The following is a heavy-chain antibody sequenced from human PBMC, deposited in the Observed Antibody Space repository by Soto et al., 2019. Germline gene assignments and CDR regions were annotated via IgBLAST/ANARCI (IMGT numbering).Heavy chain of an antibody. V-gene: IGHV1-2*02. J-gene: IGHJ6*02. Sequence: ASAKVSWKACGYTFTGYSMQWVRQAHAQGLEWMGWINPNSGGTNYAQKFQGRVTMTRDTSISTAYMELSRLRSDDTAVFYCARDKGGAAAGLYYYSGMDVWGQGTTVTVSS. CDR1: GYTFTGYS. CDR3: ARDKGGAAAGLYYYSGMDV. D-gene: IGHD6-13*01. CDR2: INPNSGGT.